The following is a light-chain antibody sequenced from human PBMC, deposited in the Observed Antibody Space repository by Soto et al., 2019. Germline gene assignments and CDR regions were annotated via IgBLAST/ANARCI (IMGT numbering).Light chain of an antibody. J-gene: IGKJ1*01. CDR2: GAS. V-gene: IGKV3-20*01. CDR3: QQYGSSRT. Sequence: EIVLTQSPGTLSLSPGERAILSCRASQSVSSNYLAWYRQRPGRAPTLLIYGASSRASGVPDRFSGSWSGTDFTLTISRLEPEDFAVYYCQQYGSSRTFGQGTKVEIK. CDR1: QSVSSNY.